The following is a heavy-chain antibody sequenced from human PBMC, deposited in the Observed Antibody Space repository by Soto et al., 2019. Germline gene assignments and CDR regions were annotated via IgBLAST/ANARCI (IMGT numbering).Heavy chain of an antibody. V-gene: IGHV1-18*01. CDR2: VSVYDGKT. CDR1: GYSFSNYG. D-gene: IGHD1-26*01. J-gene: IGHJ4*02. CDR3: ARAVPYSVGARLDY. Sequence: QVQLLQSGAEVKKPGASVKVSCKVSGYSFSNYGITWVRQAPGQGLEWMGWVSVYDGKTANAQKVKDKVTVTIDTSTSTAYMELWSLRSEDTAVYHFARAVPYSVGARLDYWGKGTLVTVPS.